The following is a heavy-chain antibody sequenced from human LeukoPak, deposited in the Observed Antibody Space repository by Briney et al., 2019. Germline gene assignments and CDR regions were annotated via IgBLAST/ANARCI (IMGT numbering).Heavy chain of an antibody. Sequence: GGSLRLSCAASGFTFSRYSMHWVRQAPGKGLEYVSAISNNGGSTFYADSVNGRFTISRDNSKNTLFLQMYSLRAEDTAAYYCAKPREYSSTWFGVDHWGQGSLVTVSS. D-gene: IGHD6-13*01. CDR2: ISNNGGST. CDR1: GFTFSRYS. V-gene: IGHV3-64*02. J-gene: IGHJ4*02. CDR3: AKPREYSSTWFGVDH.